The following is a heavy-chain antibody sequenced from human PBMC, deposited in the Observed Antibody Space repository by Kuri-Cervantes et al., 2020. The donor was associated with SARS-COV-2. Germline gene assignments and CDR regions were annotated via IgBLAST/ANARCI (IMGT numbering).Heavy chain of an antibody. CDR1: GFTFSRYA. J-gene: IGHJ4*02. CDR2: IRGGGYTT. CDR3: ARDNPLYY. D-gene: IGHD2-15*01. V-gene: IGHV3-23*01. Sequence: GESLKISCAPSGFTFSRYAMIWVRQAPGKGLEWISAIRGGGYTTYYADSVKGRFTISRDNAKNSLFLQMNSLRAEDTAVYYCARDNPLYYWGQGTLVTVSP.